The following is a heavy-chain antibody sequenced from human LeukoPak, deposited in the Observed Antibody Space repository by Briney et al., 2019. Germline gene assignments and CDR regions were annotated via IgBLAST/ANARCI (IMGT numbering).Heavy chain of an antibody. CDR1: GYTFTSYY. J-gene: IGHJ5*02. Sequence: ASVKVSCKASGYTFTSYYMHWVRQAPGQGLEWRGWINPNSGGTNYAQKFQGRVTMTRDTSISTAYMELSRLRSDDTAVYYCARDLRGSRNWFDPWGQGTLVTVSS. CDR2: INPNSGGT. D-gene: IGHD1-26*01. V-gene: IGHV1-2*02. CDR3: ARDLRGSRNWFDP.